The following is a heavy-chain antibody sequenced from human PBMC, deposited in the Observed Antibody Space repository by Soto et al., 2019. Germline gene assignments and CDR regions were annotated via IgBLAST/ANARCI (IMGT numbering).Heavy chain of an antibody. CDR2: ISASGDST. D-gene: IGHD3-10*01. CDR3: AKIPFYGSGSYYKRYFDM. V-gene: IGHV3-23*01. CDR1: GFTFISYD. J-gene: IGHJ4*02. Sequence: PGGSLRLSCAASGFTFISYDMSWVRQAPGKGLEWVSVISASGDSTYYADSVKGRFTISRDNSKNTLYLQMNSLRAEDTAVYYCAKIPFYGSGSYYKRYFDMWGQGTPVTVSS.